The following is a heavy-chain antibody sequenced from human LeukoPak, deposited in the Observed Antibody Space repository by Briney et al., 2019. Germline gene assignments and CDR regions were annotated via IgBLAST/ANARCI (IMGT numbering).Heavy chain of an antibody. V-gene: IGHV1-18*01. CDR2: ISAYNGNT. CDR3: ARDLIAMHYAILTDEYMDV. J-gene: IGHJ6*02. CDR1: GYTFRSYG. Sequence: ASVKVSCKASGYTFRSYGISWLRQSPGQGLEWMRWISAYNGNTIYAQELQGRVTMTTDTSTSTAFMELRSLRSDDTAVYYCARDLIAMHYAILTDEYMDVWGQGTTVTVSS. D-gene: IGHD3-9*01.